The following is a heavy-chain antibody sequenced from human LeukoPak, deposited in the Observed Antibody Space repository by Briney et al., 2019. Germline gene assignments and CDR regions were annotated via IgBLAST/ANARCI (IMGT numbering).Heavy chain of an antibody. CDR1: GGSFSGYY. Sequence: SETLSLTCAVSGGSFSGYYWTWIRQPPGKGLGWIGEINHSGSANYNPSLMSRVTISLDTSKNHFSLNLGSVTAADTAVYYCARGQGTVTTHWGQGTLVTVSS. CDR3: ARGQGTVTTH. CDR2: INHSGSA. V-gene: IGHV4-34*01. J-gene: IGHJ4*02. D-gene: IGHD4-11*01.